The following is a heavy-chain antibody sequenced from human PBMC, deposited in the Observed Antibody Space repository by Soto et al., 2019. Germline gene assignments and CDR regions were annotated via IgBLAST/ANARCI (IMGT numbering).Heavy chain of an antibody. V-gene: IGHV3-48*02. CDR1: GFTFSSYS. J-gene: IGHJ6*02. Sequence: GGSLRLSCAASGFTFSSYSMNWVRQAPGKGLEWVSYISSSSSTIYYADSMKGRFTISRDNAKNSLYLQMNSLRDEDTAVYYCASSGSYYYGMDVWGQGTTVTVSS. CDR2: ISSSSSTI. CDR3: ASSGSYYYGMDV. D-gene: IGHD3-10*01.